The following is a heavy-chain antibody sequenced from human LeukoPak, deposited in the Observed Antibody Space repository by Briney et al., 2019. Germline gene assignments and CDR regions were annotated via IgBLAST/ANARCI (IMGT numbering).Heavy chain of an antibody. V-gene: IGHV1-2*02. D-gene: IGHD2-15*01. CDR3: ARDRPHCSGGSCYSRWFDP. CDR1: GYTFTGYY. CDR2: INPNSGGT. Sequence: ASVKVSCKASGYTFTGYYMHWVRQAPGQGLEWMGWINPNSGGTNYAQKFQGRVTMTGDTSISTAYMELSRLRSDDTAVYYCARDRPHCSGGSCYSRWFDPWGQGTLVTVSP. J-gene: IGHJ5*02.